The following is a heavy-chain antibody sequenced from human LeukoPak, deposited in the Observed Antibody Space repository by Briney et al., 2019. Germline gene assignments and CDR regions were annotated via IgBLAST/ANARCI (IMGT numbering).Heavy chain of an antibody. CDR1: TGSINSYY. V-gene: IGHV4-4*07. CDR3: ARHGYTASHFFLDY. Sequence: SETLSLTCSVSTGSINSYYWGWVRQPAGRGLQWIGRIYTTGRADYDPSLQSRVAMSIDTSRKQFSLNLKSVTAAATATYFCARHGYTASHFFLDYWSQGAPVTVSS. J-gene: IGHJ4*02. CDR2: IYTTGRA. D-gene: IGHD5-18*01.